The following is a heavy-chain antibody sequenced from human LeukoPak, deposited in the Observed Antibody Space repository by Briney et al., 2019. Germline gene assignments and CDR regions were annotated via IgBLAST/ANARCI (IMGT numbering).Heavy chain of an antibody. Sequence: GGSLRLSCTASGFTFSRYWMHWVRQAPGKGLVWVSRINSDGSSTTYADSVKDRFTISRDNVKNTLYLQMNSPRVEDTAVYYCARVPDYYDSSGYWGQGTLVTVSS. CDR3: ARVPDYYDSSGY. CDR2: INSDGSST. V-gene: IGHV3-74*01. J-gene: IGHJ4*02. D-gene: IGHD3-22*01. CDR1: GFTFSRYW.